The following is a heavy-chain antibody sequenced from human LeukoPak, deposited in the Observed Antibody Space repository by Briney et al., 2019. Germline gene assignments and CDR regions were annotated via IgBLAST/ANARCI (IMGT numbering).Heavy chain of an antibody. CDR3: ARGRLSVLLGGVSWFDP. D-gene: IGHD3-16*01. J-gene: IGHJ5*02. CDR2: INPNSGGT. V-gene: IGHV1-2*02. CDR1: GYTFTGYY. Sequence: ASVKVSCKASGYTFTGYYMHWVRQAPGQGLEWMGWINPNSGGTNYAQKFQGRVTMTRDTSISTAYMELSRLRSDDTAVYYCARGRLSVLLGGVSWFDPWGQGTLVTVSS.